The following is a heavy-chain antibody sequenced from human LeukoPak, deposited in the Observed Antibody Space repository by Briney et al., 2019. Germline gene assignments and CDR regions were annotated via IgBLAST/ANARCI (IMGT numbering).Heavy chain of an antibody. CDR3: AKTGNRDSSNWSNWFDP. V-gene: IGHV3-23*01. J-gene: IGHJ5*02. D-gene: IGHD6-13*01. CDR1: GFTFSSYA. CDR2: ISGSGGNT. Sequence: GGSLRLSCAASGFTFSSYAMNWVRQAPGKGLEWVSAISGSGGNTYYADSVKGRFTISRDNPKNTLYLQMNSLRAEDTAVYYCAKTGNRDSSNWSNWFDPWGQGTLVTVSS.